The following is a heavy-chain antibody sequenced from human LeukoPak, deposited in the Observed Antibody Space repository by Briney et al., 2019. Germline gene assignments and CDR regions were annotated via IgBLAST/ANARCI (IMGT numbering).Heavy chain of an antibody. CDR2: ISYDGSNK. CDR1: GFTFSSYG. Sequence: PGRSLRLSCAASGFTFSSYGMHWVRQAPGKGLEWVAVISYDGSNKYYADSVKGRFTISRDNSKNTLYLQMNSLRAEDTAVYYCAKGAQDIVVVPAAIHYYYYYYGMDVWGQGTTVTVSS. CDR3: AKGAQDIVVVPAAIHYYYYYYGMDV. V-gene: IGHV3-30*18. J-gene: IGHJ6*02. D-gene: IGHD2-2*01.